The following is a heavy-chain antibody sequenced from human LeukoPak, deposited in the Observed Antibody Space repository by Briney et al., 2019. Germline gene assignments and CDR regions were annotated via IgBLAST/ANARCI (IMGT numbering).Heavy chain of an antibody. V-gene: IGHV3-74*01. J-gene: IGHJ1*01. Sequence: GGSLRLSCAASGFTFSSYWMHWVRQAPGKGLVWVSRINSDGSSTSYADSVKGRFTISRDNSKNTLYLQMNSLRAEDTAVYYCAKATVPAASAEYFQHWGQGTLVTVSS. D-gene: IGHD2-2*01. CDR2: INSDGSST. CDR1: GFTFSSYW. CDR3: AKATVPAASAEYFQH.